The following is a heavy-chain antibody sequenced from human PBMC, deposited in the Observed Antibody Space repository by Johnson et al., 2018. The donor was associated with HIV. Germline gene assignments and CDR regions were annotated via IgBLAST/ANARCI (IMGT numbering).Heavy chain of an antibody. CDR1: GFTVSSNY. J-gene: IGHJ3*02. CDR2: IYSGGST. Sequence: VQLVESGGGLVQPGGSLRLSCAASGFTVSSNYMSWVRQAPGKGLEWVSVIYSGGSTYYADSVKGRFTISRDNSKYTLYLQMNSLRAEDTAVYYCAKLDVSLDAFDIWGQGTMVTVSS. CDR3: AKLDVSLDAFDI. V-gene: IGHV3-66*04. D-gene: IGHD5/OR15-5a*01.